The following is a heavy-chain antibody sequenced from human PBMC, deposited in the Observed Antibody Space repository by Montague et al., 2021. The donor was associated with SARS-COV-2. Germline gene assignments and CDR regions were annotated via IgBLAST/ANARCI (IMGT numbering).Heavy chain of an antibody. CDR3: ARRGQGTMVRGVIISAFDI. D-gene: IGHD3-10*01. J-gene: IGHJ3*02. V-gene: IGHV4-59*08. CDR1: GGSISSYY. Sequence: SETLSLTCTVSGGSISSYYWSWIRQPPGKGLEWIGYIYYSGSTDYNPSLKSRVTISVDTSKNQFSLKLSSVTAADTAVYYCARRGQGTMVRGVIISAFDIWGRGTVVTVSS. CDR2: IYYSGST.